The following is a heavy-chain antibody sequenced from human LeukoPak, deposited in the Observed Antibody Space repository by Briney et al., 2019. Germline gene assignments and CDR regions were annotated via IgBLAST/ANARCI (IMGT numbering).Heavy chain of an antibody. CDR2: ISSSSSYI. J-gene: IGHJ4*02. CDR3: ARESGSNARDY. Sequence: GGSLRLSCAASGFTFGSYSMNWVRQAPGKGLEWVSSISSSSSYIYYADSVKGRFTISRDNAKNSLYLQMNSLRAEDTAVYYCARESGSNARDYWGQGTLVTVSS. D-gene: IGHD5-12*01. CDR1: GFTFGSYS. V-gene: IGHV3-21*01.